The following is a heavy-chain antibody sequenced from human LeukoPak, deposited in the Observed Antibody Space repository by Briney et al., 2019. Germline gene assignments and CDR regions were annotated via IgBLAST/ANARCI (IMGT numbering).Heavy chain of an antibody. CDR1: GGSISNDY. J-gene: IGHJ4*02. CDR3: ARENYDILTGYRRSYFDY. D-gene: IGHD3-9*01. Sequence: SETLSLTCTVSGGSISNDYWSWIRQPAGKGLEWIGRIYASGSTNYNPSLQSRVTMSVDTSKNQFSLKLSSATAADTAVYYCARENYDILTGYRRSYFDYWGQGTLVTVSS. CDR2: IYASGST. V-gene: IGHV4-4*07.